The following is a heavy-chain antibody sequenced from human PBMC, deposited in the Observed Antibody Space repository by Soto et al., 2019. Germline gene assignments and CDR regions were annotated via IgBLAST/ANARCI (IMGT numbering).Heavy chain of an antibody. D-gene: IGHD3-22*01. CDR1: GFPFSSYG. V-gene: IGHV3-74*03. CDR2: IGSDGRPT. J-gene: IGHJ4*02. CDR3: VRDYASRGFNSVH. Sequence: GGSLRLSCVASGFPFSSYGMHWIRQVPGKGLMWVSQIGSDGRPTTYADSVKGRFTISRDNARNTLYLQMDSLRADDTAMYYCVRDYASRGFNSVHWGPGTLVTVSS.